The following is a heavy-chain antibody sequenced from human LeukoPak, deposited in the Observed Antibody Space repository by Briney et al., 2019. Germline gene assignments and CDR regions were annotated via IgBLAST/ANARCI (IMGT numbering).Heavy chain of an antibody. J-gene: IGHJ4*02. CDR1: GGSFSISNYY. V-gene: IGHV4-61*01. D-gene: IGHD1-1*01. CDR3: ARVGSGSFDY. CDR2: IYYSGGT. Sequence: LSETLSLTCTVSGGSFSISNYYWTWIRQPPGKGLEWIGYIYYSGGTNYNPSLKSRITTSLDTSKNQFSLRLSSVTAADTAVYYCARVGSGSFDYWGQGTLVTVSS.